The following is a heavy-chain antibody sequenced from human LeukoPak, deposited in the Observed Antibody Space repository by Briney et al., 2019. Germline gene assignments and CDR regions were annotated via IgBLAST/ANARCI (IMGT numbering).Heavy chain of an antibody. D-gene: IGHD5-18*01. CDR1: GGSISSGGYY. CDR2: IYYSGST. Sequence: PSETLSLTCTVSGGSISSGGYYWSWIRQHPGKGLEWIGYIYYSGSTYYNPSLKSRVTISVDTSKNQFSLKLSSVTAADTAVYYCARRFSRYSYGSGWYFDLWGRGTLVTVSS. CDR3: ARRFSRYSYGSGWYFDL. J-gene: IGHJ2*01. V-gene: IGHV4-31*03.